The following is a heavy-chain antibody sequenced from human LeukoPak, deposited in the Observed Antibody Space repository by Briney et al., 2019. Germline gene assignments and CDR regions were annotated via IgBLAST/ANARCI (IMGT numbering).Heavy chain of an antibody. CDR1: GFTFNNHW. V-gene: IGHV3-7*01. CDR2: IKQDGSET. J-gene: IGHJ1*01. Sequence: GGSLRLSCAASGFTFNNHWMSWVRQAPGKGLEWVANIKQDGSETYYEDYVKGRFTISRDNAKNLLYLQMNSLRAEDTAVYYCSTDFLPQNWGQGTLVTVSS. CDR3: STDFLPQN.